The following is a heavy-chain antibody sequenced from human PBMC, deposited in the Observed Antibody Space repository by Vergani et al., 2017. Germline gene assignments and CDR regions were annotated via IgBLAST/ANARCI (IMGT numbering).Heavy chain of an antibody. CDR1: GFTFSTYV. D-gene: IGHD4-17*01. Sequence: EVQLLESGGGLVQLGGSLRLSCAASGFTFSTYVMTWVRQAPGKGLEWVSTISSDGGSTYYADSVKGRFTISRDNAKNSLYLQMNSLRAEDTAVYHCARPSAPGDYDALDIWGQGTMVTVSS. CDR2: ISSDGGST. V-gene: IGHV3-23*01. J-gene: IGHJ3*02. CDR3: ARPSAPGDYDALDI.